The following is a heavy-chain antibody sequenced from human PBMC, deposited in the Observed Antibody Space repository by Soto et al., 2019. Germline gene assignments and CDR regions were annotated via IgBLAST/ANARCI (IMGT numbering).Heavy chain of an antibody. Sequence: SQTLSLTCAISGDSVSSNSAAWNWIRQSPSRGLEWLGRTYYRSKWYNDYAVSVKSRITINPDTSKNQFSLQLNSVTPEDTAVYYCASEGIAARLGPTTSSDYYYYGMDVWGQGTTVTVSS. CDR3: ASEGIAARLGPTTSSDYYYYGMDV. D-gene: IGHD6-6*01. V-gene: IGHV6-1*01. CDR2: TYYRSKWYN. J-gene: IGHJ6*02. CDR1: GDSVSSNSAA.